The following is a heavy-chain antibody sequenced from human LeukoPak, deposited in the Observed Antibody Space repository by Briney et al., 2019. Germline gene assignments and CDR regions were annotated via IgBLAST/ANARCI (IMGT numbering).Heavy chain of an antibody. CDR1: GFTFSSYA. CDR2: ISGSGGST. J-gene: IGHJ5*02. V-gene: IGHV3-23*01. CDR3: AGGYYWDR. Sequence: GGSLRLSCAASGFTFSSYAMSWVRQAPGKGLEWVSAISGSGGSTYYADSVKGRFTISRDNVKSSVYLQMNRLRAEDTAVYYCAGGYYWDRWGQGTLVTVSP. D-gene: IGHD3-22*01.